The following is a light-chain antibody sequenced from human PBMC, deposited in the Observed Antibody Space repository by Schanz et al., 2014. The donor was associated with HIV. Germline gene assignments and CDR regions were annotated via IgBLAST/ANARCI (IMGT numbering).Light chain of an antibody. J-gene: IGKJ3*01. CDR1: QSVSSSY. CDR3: HHYGGS. CDR2: GAS. Sequence: EIVLTQSPGTLSLSPGERATLSCRASQSVSSSYFAWYQQKPGQAPRLLIYGASSRTTGIPDRFSGSGSGTDFTLTISRLEPEDFAVYYCHHYGGSFGPGTTVDYK. V-gene: IGKV3-20*01.